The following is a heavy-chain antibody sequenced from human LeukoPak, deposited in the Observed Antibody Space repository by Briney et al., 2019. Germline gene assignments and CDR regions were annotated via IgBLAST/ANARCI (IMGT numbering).Heavy chain of an antibody. CDR2: ISGSGGNT. CDR3: AKDHNVWGSYRFQHFDY. Sequence: GGSLRLSCAASGFTFSNYAMSWVRQAPGKGLEWVSVISGSGGNTYYADSVKGRFTISRDNSKNTLYLQMNSLRAEDTAVYYCAKDHNVWGSYRFQHFDYWGQGTLVIVSS. J-gene: IGHJ4*02. V-gene: IGHV3-23*01. D-gene: IGHD3-16*02. CDR1: GFTFSNYA.